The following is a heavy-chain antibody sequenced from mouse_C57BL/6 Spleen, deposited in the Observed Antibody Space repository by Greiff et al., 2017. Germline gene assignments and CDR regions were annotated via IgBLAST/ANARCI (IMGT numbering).Heavy chain of an antibody. CDR1: GFSLSTSGMG. CDR3: ARRAHYYGSSYGYFDV. J-gene: IGHJ1*03. Sequence: QVTLKVSGPGILQSSQTLSLTCSFSGFSLSTSGMGVSWIRQPSGKGLEWLAHIYWDDDKRYNPSLKSRLTISKDTSRNQVFLKITSVDTADTATYYWARRAHYYGSSYGYFDVWGTGTTVTVSS. V-gene: IGHV8-12*01. CDR2: IYWDDDK. D-gene: IGHD1-1*01.